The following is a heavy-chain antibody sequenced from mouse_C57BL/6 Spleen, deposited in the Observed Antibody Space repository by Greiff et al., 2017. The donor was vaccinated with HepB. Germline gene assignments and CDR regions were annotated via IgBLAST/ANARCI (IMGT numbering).Heavy chain of an antibody. CDR2: IHPNSGST. Sequence: QVQLKQSGAELVKPGASVKLSCKASGYTFTSYWMHWVKQRPGQGLEWIGMIHPNSGSTNYNEKFKSKATLTVDKSSSTAYMQLSSLTSEDSAVYYCARSTTVVARAMDYWGQGTSVTVSS. CDR3: ARSTTVVARAMDY. J-gene: IGHJ4*01. V-gene: IGHV1-64*01. D-gene: IGHD1-1*01. CDR1: GYTFTSYW.